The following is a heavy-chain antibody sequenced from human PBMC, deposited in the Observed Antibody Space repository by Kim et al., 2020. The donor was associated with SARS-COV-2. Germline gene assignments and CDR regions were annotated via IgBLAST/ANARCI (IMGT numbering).Heavy chain of an antibody. D-gene: IGHD3-10*01. CDR1: GFIFSNFG. CDR2: IYRDDTTT. V-gene: IGHV3-33*01. CDR3: ARPSRPHYDF. J-gene: IGHJ4*02. Sequence: GGSLRLSCAASGFIFSNFGMRWVRQAPGKGLEWVAFIYRDDTTTFYADSVRGRFTISRDYSENTLYLQMDSLSADDTAVYYCARPSRPHYDFWGQLTMVT.